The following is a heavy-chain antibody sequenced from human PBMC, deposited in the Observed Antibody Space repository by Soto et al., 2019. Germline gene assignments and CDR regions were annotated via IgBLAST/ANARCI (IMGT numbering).Heavy chain of an antibody. J-gene: IGHJ4*02. CDR2: IYYSGST. CDR3: ARLMGTMVRGVPYYFDY. V-gene: IGHV4-39*01. D-gene: IGHD3-10*01. CDR1: GGSISSSSYY. Sequence: QLQLQESGPGLVKPSETLSLTCTVSGGSISSSSYYWGWIRQPPGKGLEWIGSIYYSGSTYYNPSLKSRVTISVDTSKNQFSLKLSSATAADTAVYYCARLMGTMVRGVPYYFDYWGQGTLVTVSS.